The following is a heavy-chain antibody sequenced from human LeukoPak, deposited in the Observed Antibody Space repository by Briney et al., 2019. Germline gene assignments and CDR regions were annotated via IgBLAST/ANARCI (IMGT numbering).Heavy chain of an antibody. CDR2: ISYDGTNE. V-gene: IGHV3-30-3*01. CDR3: VRPIDNGSGSYYFPY. Sequence: GGSLRLSCAASGFSFHYYAMHWVRQAPGKGLEWVAVISYDGTNEYYADSVKGRSTISRDNSKNTLYMQMNSLRPEDTAVYYCVRPIDNGSGSYYFPYWGQGTLVTVSS. D-gene: IGHD3-10*01. J-gene: IGHJ4*02. CDR1: GFSFHYYA.